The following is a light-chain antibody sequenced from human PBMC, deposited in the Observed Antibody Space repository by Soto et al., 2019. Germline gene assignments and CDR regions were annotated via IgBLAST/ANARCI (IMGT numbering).Light chain of an antibody. Sequence: QSVLTQPPSVSGAPGQRVTISCTGSRSNIGAGYDVHWYQQLPGTAPKLLIYGNSNRPSGVPDRFSGSKSGTSASLAITGLQADDEADYYCQSYDSSLSAVVFGGGTKVTVL. V-gene: IGLV1-40*01. CDR2: GNS. J-gene: IGLJ2*01. CDR1: RSNIGAGYD. CDR3: QSYDSSLSAVV.